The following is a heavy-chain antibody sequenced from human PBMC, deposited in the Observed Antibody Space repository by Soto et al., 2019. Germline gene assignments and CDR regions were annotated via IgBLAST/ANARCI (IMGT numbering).Heavy chain of an antibody. CDR3: ARGGVSTRTFHX. D-gene: IGHD3-3*01. V-gene: IGHV5-51*01. Sequence: GESLKISCKGSGYNFAGYWIAWVRQMPGKGMELMGTIYPSDSDTSYRTSFQGQVNISADKSISYAYLQWSSLRASDTAMYYCARGGVSTRTFHXWCQATPVTVSX. CDR1: GYNFAGYW. CDR2: IYPSDSDT. J-gene: IGHJ4*02.